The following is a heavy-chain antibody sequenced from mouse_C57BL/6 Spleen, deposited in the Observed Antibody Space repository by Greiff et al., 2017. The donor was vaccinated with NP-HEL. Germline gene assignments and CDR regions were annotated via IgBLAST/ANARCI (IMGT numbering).Heavy chain of an antibody. CDR2: ISYDGSN. V-gene: IGHV3-6*01. D-gene: IGHD2-1*01. CDR1: GYSITSGYY. J-gene: IGHJ4*01. Sequence: EVKLLESGPGLVKPSQSLSLTCSVTGYSITSGYYWNWIRQFPGNKLEWMGYISYDGSNNYNPSLKNRISITRDTSKNQFFLKLNSVTTEDTATYYCARDRHYGNYGYAMDYWGQGTSVTVSS. CDR3: ARDRHYGNYGYAMDY.